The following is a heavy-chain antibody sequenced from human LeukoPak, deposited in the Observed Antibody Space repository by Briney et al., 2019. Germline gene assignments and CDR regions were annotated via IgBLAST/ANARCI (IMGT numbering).Heavy chain of an antibody. CDR1: GYTFTSYA. CDR3: ARGGDYYDSSEPFDY. Sequence: ASVKVSCKASGYTFTSYAMNWVRQAPGQGLEWMGWISAYNGNTNYAQKLQGRVTMTTDTSTSTAYMELRRLRSDDTAVYYCARGGDYYDSSEPFDYWGQGTLVTVSS. V-gene: IGHV1-18*01. D-gene: IGHD3-22*01. CDR2: ISAYNGNT. J-gene: IGHJ4*02.